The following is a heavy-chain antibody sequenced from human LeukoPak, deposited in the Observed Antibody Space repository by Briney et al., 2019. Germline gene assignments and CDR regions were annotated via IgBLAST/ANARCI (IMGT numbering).Heavy chain of an antibody. CDR1: GFTFSSYG. CDR2: ISGSGDNT. V-gene: IGHV3-23*01. D-gene: IGHD6-19*01. J-gene: IGHJ6*03. Sequence: GGSLRLSCAASGFTFSSYGMSWVRQAPGKGLEWVSTISGSGDNTYYADSVKGRFTISRDNAKNTLYLQMNSLRAEDTAVYYCARDHLSSGSSPDYYYYYYMDVWGKGTTVTISS. CDR3: ARDHLSSGSSPDYYYYYYMDV.